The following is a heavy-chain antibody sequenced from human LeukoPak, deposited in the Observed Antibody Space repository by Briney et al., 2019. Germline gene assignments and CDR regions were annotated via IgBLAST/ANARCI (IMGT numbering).Heavy chain of an antibody. D-gene: IGHD3-10*01. J-gene: IGHJ6*02. CDR2: IIPILGIA. Sequence: ASVKVSCKASGGTFSSYAISWVRQAPGQGLEWMGRIIPILGIANYAQKFQGRVTITADKSTSTAYMELSSLRSEDTAVYYCARGRDFGEPQKPCYGMDVWGQGTTVTVSS. CDR3: ARGRDFGEPQKPCYGMDV. CDR1: GGTFSSYA. V-gene: IGHV1-69*04.